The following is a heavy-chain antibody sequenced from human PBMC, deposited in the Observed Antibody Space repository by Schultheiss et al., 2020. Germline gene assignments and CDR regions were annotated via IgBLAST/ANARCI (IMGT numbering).Heavy chain of an antibody. CDR1: GFTFSSYT. Sequence: GGSLRLSCATSGFTFSSYTINWVRQAPGKGLEWVSAISGSGGSTYYADSVKGRFTISRDNSKNTLYLQMNSLRAEDTAVYYCAKERYSYGRSPFDYWGQGTLVTVSS. CDR2: ISGSGGST. J-gene: IGHJ4*02. D-gene: IGHD5-18*01. V-gene: IGHV3-23*01. CDR3: AKERYSYGRSPFDY.